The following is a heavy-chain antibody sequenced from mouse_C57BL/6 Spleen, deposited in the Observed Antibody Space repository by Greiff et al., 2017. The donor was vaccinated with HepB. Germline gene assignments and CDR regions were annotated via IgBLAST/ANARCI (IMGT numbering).Heavy chain of an antibody. D-gene: IGHD4-1*01. V-gene: IGHV5-12*01. Sequence: EVKLVESGGGLVQPGGSLKLSCAASGFTFSDYYMYWVRQTPEKRLEWVAYISNGGGSTYYPDTVKGRFTISRDNAKNTLYLQMSRLKSEDTAMYYCARTGIAYWGQGTLVTVSA. J-gene: IGHJ3*01. CDR3: ARTGIAY. CDR2: ISNGGGST. CDR1: GFTFSDYY.